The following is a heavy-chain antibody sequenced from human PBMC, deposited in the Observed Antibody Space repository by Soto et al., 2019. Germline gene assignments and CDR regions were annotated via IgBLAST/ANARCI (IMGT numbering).Heavy chain of an antibody. CDR3: ARDRLYSSGLQELQPDNWGPYYYYYMDV. V-gene: IGHV3-30*03. D-gene: IGHD6-19*01. Sequence: HPGGSLRLSCAASGFTFSIYGMHWFRQAPGKGLEWVAVISYDGSSKYYADSVKGRFTISRDNSKNTLYLQMNSLRAEDTAVYYCARDRLYSSGLQELQPDNWGPYYYYYMDVWGKGTTVTVSS. J-gene: IGHJ6*03. CDR1: GFTFSIYG. CDR2: ISYDGSSK.